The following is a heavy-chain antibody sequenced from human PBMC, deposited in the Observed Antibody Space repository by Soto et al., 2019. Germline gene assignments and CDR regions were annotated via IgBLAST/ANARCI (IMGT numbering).Heavy chain of an antibody. J-gene: IGHJ4*02. D-gene: IGHD3-10*01. CDR2: ISYDGSNK. V-gene: IGHV3-30*18. CDR1: GCTFSSYG. CDR3: AKDRSGSYDY. Sequence: GGWRRRSWGAAGCTFSSYGMRWVRQAPGKGLEWVAVISYDGSNKYYADSVKGRFTISRDNSKNTLYLQMNSLRAEDTAVYYCAKDRSGSYDYWGQGTLVTVSS.